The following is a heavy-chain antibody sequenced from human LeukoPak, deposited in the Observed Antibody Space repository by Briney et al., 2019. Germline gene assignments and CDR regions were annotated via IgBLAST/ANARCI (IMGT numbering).Heavy chain of an antibody. CDR2: IYYSGST. D-gene: IGHD3-9*01. CDR3: ARDRQDDILTGWAPFYGMDV. J-gene: IGHJ6*02. CDR1: GGSISSGGYY. V-gene: IGHV4-31*03. Sequence: SQTLSLTCTVSGGSISSGGYYWSWIRQHPGKGLEWIGYIYYSGSTYYNPSLKSRVTISVDTSKNQFSLKLSSVTAADTAVYYCARDRQDDILTGWAPFYGMDVWGQGTTVTVSS.